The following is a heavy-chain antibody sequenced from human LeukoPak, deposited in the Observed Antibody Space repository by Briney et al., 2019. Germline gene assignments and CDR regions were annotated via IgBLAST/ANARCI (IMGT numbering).Heavy chain of an antibody. CDR1: GFTFSSYA. J-gene: IGHJ4*02. Sequence: PGRSLRVSCAASGFTFSSYAMHWVRQAPGKGLEWVSGINWNGGSTGYADSVKGRFTISRDNAKNSLYLQMNSLRAEDTALYHCARGWNGDYSDYWGQGTLVTVSS. CDR3: ARGWNGDYSDY. V-gene: IGHV3-20*01. D-gene: IGHD1-1*01. CDR2: INWNGGST.